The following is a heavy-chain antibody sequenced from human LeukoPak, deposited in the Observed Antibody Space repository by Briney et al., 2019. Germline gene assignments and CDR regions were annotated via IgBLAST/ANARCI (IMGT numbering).Heavy chain of an antibody. CDR3: ARVGYSYGPYYFDY. D-gene: IGHD5-18*01. V-gene: IGHV4-34*01. CDR2: INHSGST. Sequence: PSETLSLTCAVYGGSFSGYYWSWIRQPPGKGLEWIGEINHSGSTNYNPSLKSRVTISVDTSKNQFSLKLSSVTAADTAVYYCARVGYSYGPYYFDYWGQGTLATVSS. J-gene: IGHJ4*02. CDR1: GGSFSGYY.